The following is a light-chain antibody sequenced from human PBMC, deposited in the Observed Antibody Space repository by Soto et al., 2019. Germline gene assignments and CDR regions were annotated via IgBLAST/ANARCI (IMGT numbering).Light chain of an antibody. CDR3: QQYNSYSPLT. CDR2: DAY. CDR1: QSVSSW. Sequence: DVQINKSPSTLSASVGYSVTITGRASQSVSSWLAWFQQKPGKAHKLLIYDAYSLDRGVPSRFSGSGSGTEFTLTISSLQPGDLATYYGQQYNSYSPLTFGGVTKVDIK. V-gene: IGKV1-5*01. J-gene: IGKJ4*01.